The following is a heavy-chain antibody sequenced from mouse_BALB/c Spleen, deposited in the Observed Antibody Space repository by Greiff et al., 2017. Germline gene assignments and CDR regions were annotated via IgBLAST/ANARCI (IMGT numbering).Heavy chain of an antibody. Sequence: EVQVVESGGGLVKPGGSLKLSCAASGFTFSSYAMSWVRQTPEKRLEWVASISSGGSTYYPDSVKGRFTISRDNARNILYLQMSSLRSEDTAMYYCARGQITTAFDYWGQGTTLTVSS. J-gene: IGHJ2*01. V-gene: IGHV5-6-5*01. CDR2: ISSGGST. CDR3: ARGQITTAFDY. CDR1: GFTFSSYA. D-gene: IGHD1-2*01.